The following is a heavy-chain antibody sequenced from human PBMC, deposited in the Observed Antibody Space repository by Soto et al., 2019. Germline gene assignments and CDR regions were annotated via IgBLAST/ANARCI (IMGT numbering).Heavy chain of an antibody. CDR1: GGSIISSSYY. J-gene: IGHJ2*01. V-gene: IGHV4-39*07. CDR2: IYYSGST. D-gene: IGHD3-3*01. Sequence: SETLSLTCTVSGGSIISSSYYWVWIRQPQRKRKKWIGNIYYSGSTNYNPSLKSRVTISVDTSKNQFSLKLSSVTAADTAVYYCARVPRWLRFLEWSRDWYFDLWGRGTLVTVSS. CDR3: ARVPRWLRFLEWSRDWYFDL.